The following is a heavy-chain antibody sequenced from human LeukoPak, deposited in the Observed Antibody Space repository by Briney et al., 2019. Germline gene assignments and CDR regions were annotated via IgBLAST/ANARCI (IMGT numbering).Heavy chain of an antibody. CDR1: GFTFSSYS. J-gene: IGHJ4*02. CDR3: ARVGGAPTILKDWLRRYYFDY. V-gene: IGHV3-48*04. Sequence: GGSLRLSCAASGFTFSSYSMNWVRQAPGKGLEWVSYISSSSSTIYYADSVKGRFTISRDNAKNSLYLQMNSLRAEDTAVYYCARVGGAPTILKDWLRRYYFDYWGQGTLVTVSS. D-gene: IGHD5-12*01. CDR2: ISSSSSTI.